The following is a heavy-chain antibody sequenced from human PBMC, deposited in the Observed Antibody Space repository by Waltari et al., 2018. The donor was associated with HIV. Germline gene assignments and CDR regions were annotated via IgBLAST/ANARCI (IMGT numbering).Heavy chain of an antibody. V-gene: IGHV1-69*12. D-gene: IGHD2-2*01. Sequence: QVQLVQSGPEVKKPGSSVKVSCQASGGTFSRDAISWIRQAPGQGLEWMGGILPIAGTSAYAQNFQGRVTITADESTTTAYMELSSLRSDDTAVYYCARQGCSSVSCFSPHWGQGSQVIVSS. J-gene: IGHJ4*02. CDR3: ARQGCSSVSCFSPH. CDR1: GGTFSRDA. CDR2: ILPIAGTS.